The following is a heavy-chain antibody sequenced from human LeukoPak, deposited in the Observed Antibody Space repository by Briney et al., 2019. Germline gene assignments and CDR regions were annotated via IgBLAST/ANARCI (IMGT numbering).Heavy chain of an antibody. Sequence: PGGSLRLSCAASGFTFSSYWMHWVRQAPGKGLVWVSRINSDGSSTSYADSVKGRFTISRDNAKNTLYLQMNSLRAEDTAVYYCARDRGAYSGSYYVDYWAREPWSPSPQ. D-gene: IGHD1-26*01. CDR3: ARDRGAYSGSYYVDY. CDR1: GFTFSSYW. V-gene: IGHV3-74*01. J-gene: IGHJ4*02. CDR2: INSDGSST.